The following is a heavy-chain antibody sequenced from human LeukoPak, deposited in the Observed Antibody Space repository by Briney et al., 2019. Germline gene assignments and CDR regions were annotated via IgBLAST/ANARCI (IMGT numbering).Heavy chain of an antibody. D-gene: IGHD3-10*01. CDR2: INPNSGGT. CDR3: AVTVRGVIEGAFDY. V-gene: IGHV1-2*04. Sequence: ASVKVSCKASGYTFTGYYMHWVRQAPAQGLEWMGWINPNSGGTNYAQKFQGWVTMTRDTSISTAYMELSRLRSDDTVVYYCAVTVRGVIEGAFDYWGQGTLVTVSS. J-gene: IGHJ4*02. CDR1: GYTFTGYY.